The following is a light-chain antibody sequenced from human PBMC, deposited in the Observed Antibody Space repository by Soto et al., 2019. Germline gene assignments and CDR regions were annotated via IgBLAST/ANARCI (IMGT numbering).Light chain of an antibody. V-gene: IGKV4-1*01. Sequence: DIVMTQSPDSLAVSLGERATINCKSSQSVLYSSNNKNYLAWYQQRPGQPPNLLIYWASTRESGVPDRFSGSGSGTDFTLTISSLQAEDVAIYYCQQYFSFPWTFGHGTKVEIK. CDR1: QSVLYSSNNKNY. CDR3: QQYFSFPWT. CDR2: WAS. J-gene: IGKJ1*01.